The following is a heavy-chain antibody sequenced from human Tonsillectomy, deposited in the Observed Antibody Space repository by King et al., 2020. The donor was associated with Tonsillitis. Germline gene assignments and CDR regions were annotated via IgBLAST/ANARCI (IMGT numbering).Heavy chain of an antibody. V-gene: IGHV5-51*01. D-gene: IGHD6-19*01. CDR2: IYPGDSDS. CDR1: GYSFISYW. J-gene: IGHJ5*02. CDR3: ARFPGAVAGMRTTGWFDP. Sequence: VQLVESGAEVKKPGESLKISCKGSGYSFISYWIGWVRQMSGKGLEWMGIIYPGDSDSRFSPSFQGQVTISSDKSISTAYLQWSSLKASDTAMYYCARFPGAVAGMRTTGWFDPWGQGTLVTVSS.